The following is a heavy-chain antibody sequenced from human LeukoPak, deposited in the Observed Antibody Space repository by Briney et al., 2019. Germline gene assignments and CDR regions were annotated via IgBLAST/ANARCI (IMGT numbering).Heavy chain of an antibody. J-gene: IGHJ4*02. V-gene: IGHV4-34*01. CDR2: INHSGST. Sequence: SETLSLTCAVYGGSFSGYYWSWIRQLPGKGLEWIGEINHSGSTNYNPSLKSRVTISVDTSKNQFSLKLSSVTAADTAVYYCARDQRWLQLPFDYWGQGTLVTVSS. CDR3: ARDQRWLQLPFDY. CDR1: GGSFSGYY. D-gene: IGHD5-24*01.